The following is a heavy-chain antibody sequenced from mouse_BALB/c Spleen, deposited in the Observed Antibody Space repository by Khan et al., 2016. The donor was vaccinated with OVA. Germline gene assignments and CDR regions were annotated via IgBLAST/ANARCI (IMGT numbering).Heavy chain of an antibody. J-gene: IGHJ4*01. V-gene: IGHV1S41*01. D-gene: IGHD1-1*01. CDR2: ISPGSSNA. CDR1: GYTFTSYW. Sequence: DLVKPGPSVNLSCKASGYTFTSYWINWIKQRPGQGLEWLGLISPGSSNAYYNDMFNDKATLTVNTSSSTAYIQLSILSSEEAAVYCGEGENYYGRGCYAMDYWGQGTSVTVSS. CDR3: EGENYYGRGCYAMDY.